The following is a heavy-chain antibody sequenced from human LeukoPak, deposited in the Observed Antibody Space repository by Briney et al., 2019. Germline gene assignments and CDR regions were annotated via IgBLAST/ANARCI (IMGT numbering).Heavy chain of an antibody. CDR3: AREARLEELRTGDAFDI. Sequence: GGSLRLSCAASGFTFSSYAMHWVRQAPGKGLEWVAVISYDGSNKYYADSVKGRFTISRDNSKNTLYLQMNSLRAEDTAVYYCAREARLEELRTGDAFDIWGQGTMATVSS. J-gene: IGHJ3*02. CDR1: GFTFSSYA. D-gene: IGHD1-26*01. V-gene: IGHV3-30-3*01. CDR2: ISYDGSNK.